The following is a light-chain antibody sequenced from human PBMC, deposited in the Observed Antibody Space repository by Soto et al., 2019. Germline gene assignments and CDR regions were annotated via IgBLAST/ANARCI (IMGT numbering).Light chain of an antibody. CDR3: QSYDSSLSVLYV. CDR2: GNS. Sequence: QSVLTQPPSVSGAPGQRVAISYTGSSTNIGAGYDVHWYQQLPGTAPKLLIYGNSNRPSGVPDRFSGSKSGTSASLAITGLQAKNEADYYCQSYDSSLSVLYVFGTGTKVTVL. CDR1: STNIGAGYD. J-gene: IGLJ1*01. V-gene: IGLV1-40*01.